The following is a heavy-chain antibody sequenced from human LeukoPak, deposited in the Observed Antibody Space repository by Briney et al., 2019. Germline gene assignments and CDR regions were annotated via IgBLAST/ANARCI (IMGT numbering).Heavy chain of an antibody. CDR3: AKRKRELWSAAYY. J-gene: IGHJ4*02. CDR1: EFTFSNYA. V-gene: IGHV3-23*01. D-gene: IGHD1-26*01. CDR2: ISGTGGNT. Sequence: GGSLRLSCVASEFTFSNYAMSWVRQAPGKGLEWVSSISGTGGNTHYADSVKGRFSISRDNSKNTLFLQMNSLRAEDTAVYYCAKRKRELWSAAYYWGQGTLVPVS.